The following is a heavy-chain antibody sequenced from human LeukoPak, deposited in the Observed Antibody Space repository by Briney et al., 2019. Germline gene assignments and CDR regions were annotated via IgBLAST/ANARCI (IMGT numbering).Heavy chain of an antibody. CDR1: GFTFSTYF. V-gene: IGHV3-48*01. J-gene: IGHJ6*02. D-gene: IGHD1-26*01. CDR2: ISGSGNTI. Sequence: GGSLRLSCTGSGFTFSTYFINWVRQAPGKGLEWVSYISGSGNTINYADSVKGRFTVTRDNAKNSVFLQMNSLRVEDTAVYYCARGGGSYYYGMDVWGQGTTVTVSS. CDR3: ARGGGSYYYGMDV.